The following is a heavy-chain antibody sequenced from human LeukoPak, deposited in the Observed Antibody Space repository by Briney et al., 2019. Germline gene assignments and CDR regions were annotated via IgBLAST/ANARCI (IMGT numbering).Heavy chain of an antibody. J-gene: IGHJ5*02. D-gene: IGHD2-21*01. CDR1: GFTFNSYW. CDR3: ARASRGEPFP. Sequence: PGGSLRLSCAASGFTFNSYWMSWVRQAPGKGLDWVAAIKQDGSEKSYVASVKGRFTISRDNAENSLYLQMNNLRVEDTAVYYCARASRGEPFPWGQGTLVTVSS. CDR2: IKQDGSEK. V-gene: IGHV3-7*01.